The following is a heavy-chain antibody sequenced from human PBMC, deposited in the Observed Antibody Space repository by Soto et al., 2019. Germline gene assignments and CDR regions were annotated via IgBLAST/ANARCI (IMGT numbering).Heavy chain of an antibody. V-gene: IGHV3-33*01. J-gene: IGHJ6*02. CDR1: GFTFSSDG. CDR2: VWYGGRNE. CDR3: ARFQRYYDILTGYSTYGIDV. D-gene: IGHD3-9*01. Sequence: PAWSLSVSCAATGFTFSSDGMNWVREAPGKGLEWVGVVWYGGRNEYYADSVKGRFTISRDNSKTRLYRQMNSLRAEDTAVYYSARFQRYYDILTGYSTYGIDVRGQATTVTVYS.